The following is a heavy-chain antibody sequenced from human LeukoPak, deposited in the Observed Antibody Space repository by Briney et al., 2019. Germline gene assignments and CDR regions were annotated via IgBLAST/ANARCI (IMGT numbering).Heavy chain of an antibody. J-gene: IGHJ3*02. CDR3: ARDPTRPVDYFDSSGYTGPWDAFDI. CDR2: IIPIFGTA. D-gene: IGHD3-22*01. CDR1: GGTFSSYA. Sequence: SVKVSCKASGGTFSSYAISWVRQAPGQGLEWMGGIIPIFGTANYAQKFQGRVTITADESTSTAYMELSSLRSEDTAVYYCARDPTRPVDYFDSSGYTGPWDAFDIWGQGTMVTVSS. V-gene: IGHV1-69*13.